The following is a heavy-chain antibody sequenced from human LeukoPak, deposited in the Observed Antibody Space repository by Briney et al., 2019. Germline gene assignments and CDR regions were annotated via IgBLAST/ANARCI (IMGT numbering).Heavy chain of an antibody. J-gene: IGHJ4*02. CDR3: ATADWESFYFDS. V-gene: IGHV4-31*03. CDR2: TSYSEGT. CDR1: GGSVSRGGYY. D-gene: IGHD1-26*01. Sequence: SSETLSLTCTVSGGSVSRGGYYWNWIRQHPGKGLEWIGFTSYSEGTYYNPSLMSRITISVDRSQNQFSLKMRDVTAADTAVYFCATADWESFYFDSWGQGVLVAVSS.